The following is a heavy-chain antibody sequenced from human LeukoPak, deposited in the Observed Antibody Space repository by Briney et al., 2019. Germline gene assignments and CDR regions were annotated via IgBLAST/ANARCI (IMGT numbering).Heavy chain of an antibody. CDR2: IWSDGNNK. Sequence: GGSLRLSCAASGFTFSSYAMHWVRQAPGKGLEWVAIIWSDGNNKYYADSVEGRFTISRDNAKNSLYLQMNSLRAEDTAVYYCASKQKHGYTRGHYYGMDVWGQGTTVTVSS. CDR1: GFTFSSYA. J-gene: IGHJ6*02. V-gene: IGHV3-33*03. D-gene: IGHD5-24*01. CDR3: ASKQKHGYTRGHYYGMDV.